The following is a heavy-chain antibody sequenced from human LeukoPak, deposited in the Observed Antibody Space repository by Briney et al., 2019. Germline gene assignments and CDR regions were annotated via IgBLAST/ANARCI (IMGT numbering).Heavy chain of an antibody. D-gene: IGHD3-10*01. V-gene: IGHV4-59*08. J-gene: IGHJ5*02. CDR3: ARHDPGSDYYGSGISNWFDP. CDR2: IYYSGST. Sequence: SETLSLTCTVSGGSISSYYWSWIRQPPGKGLEWIGCIYYSGSTNYNPSLKSRVTISVDTSKNQFSLKLSSVTAADTAVYYCARHDPGSDYYGSGISNWFDPWGQGTLVTVSS. CDR1: GGSISSYY.